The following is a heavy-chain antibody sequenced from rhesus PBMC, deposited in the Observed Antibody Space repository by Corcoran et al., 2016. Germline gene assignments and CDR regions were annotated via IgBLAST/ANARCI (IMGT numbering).Heavy chain of an antibody. CDR1: GFTFSSYG. V-gene: IGHV3S5*01. CDR2: INSGGGDT. CDR3: AKHGSSYHAGFDY. D-gene: IGHD4-29*01. J-gene: IGHJ4*01. Sequence: EVQLVETGGGLVQPGGSLKVSCAVSGFTFSSYGMSWVRQAPGKELEWVSGINSGGGDTYDPDSVKGRFTIARDNSKNTLSLEMNSLRAEDTAVYYCAKHGSSYHAGFDYWGQGVLVTVSS.